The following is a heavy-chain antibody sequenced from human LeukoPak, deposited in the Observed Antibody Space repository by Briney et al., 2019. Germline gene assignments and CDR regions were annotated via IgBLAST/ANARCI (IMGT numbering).Heavy chain of an antibody. J-gene: IGHJ4*02. CDR1: GYTFNSSY. Sequence: ASVKVSCKASGYTFNSSYMHWVRQAPGQGLEWMGIINPSDDSTRYAQKFQGRVTMTEDTSTDTAYMELSSLRSEGTAVYYCATAPYYYDSSGYSLDYWGQGTLVTVSS. V-gene: IGHV1-46*02. CDR2: INPSDDST. D-gene: IGHD3-22*01. CDR3: ATAPYYYDSSGYSLDY.